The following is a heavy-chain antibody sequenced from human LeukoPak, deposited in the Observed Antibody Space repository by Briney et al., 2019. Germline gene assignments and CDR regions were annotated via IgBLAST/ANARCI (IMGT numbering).Heavy chain of an antibody. CDR2: INGSGDRT. Sequence: GGSLRLSCAASGFIFSSYSMNWVRQAPGKGLEWVSSINGSGDRTYYADSVKGRFTISRDNSKNTLYLQMNSLRAEDTAVYYCAKPARTDYADYWGQGTLVTVSS. D-gene: IGHD1-14*01. J-gene: IGHJ4*02. V-gene: IGHV3-23*01. CDR3: AKPARTDYADY. CDR1: GFIFSSYS.